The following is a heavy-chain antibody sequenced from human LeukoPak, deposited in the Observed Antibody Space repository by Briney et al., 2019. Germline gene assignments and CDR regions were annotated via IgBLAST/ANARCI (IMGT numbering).Heavy chain of an antibody. Sequence: SETLSLTCAVYGGSFSGYYWSWIRQPPGKGLEWIGEINNSGSTNYNPSLKSRVTISVDTSKNQFSLKLSSVTAADTAVYYCARGLRSLYYYYGMDVWGQGTTVTVS. V-gene: IGHV4-34*01. CDR1: GGSFSGYY. J-gene: IGHJ6*02. CDR2: INNSGST. D-gene: IGHD6-13*01. CDR3: ARGLRSLYYYYGMDV.